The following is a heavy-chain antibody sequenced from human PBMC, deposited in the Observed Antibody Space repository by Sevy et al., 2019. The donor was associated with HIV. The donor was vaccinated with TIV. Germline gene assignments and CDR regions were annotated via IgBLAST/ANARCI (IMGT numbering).Heavy chain of an antibody. Sequence: GGSLRLSCVASGFSFSNYAMHWVRQAPGKGLEWVAVIWNDGNDKSYADSVKVRFTISRDNAKNTLYLQMNSLRAEDTAIYYCATEYNNGYDYWGQGTMVTVSS. CDR2: IWNDGNDK. D-gene: IGHD5-18*01. CDR1: GFSFSNYA. CDR3: ATEYNNGYDY. V-gene: IGHV3-33*01. J-gene: IGHJ4*02.